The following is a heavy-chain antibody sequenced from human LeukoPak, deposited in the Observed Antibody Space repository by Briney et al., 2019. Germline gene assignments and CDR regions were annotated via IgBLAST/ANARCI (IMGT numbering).Heavy chain of an antibody. Sequence: PSETLSLTCAVSGGSISSSNWWSWVHQPPGKGLEWIGEIYHSGSTNYNPSLKSRVTISVDKSKNQFSLKLSSVTAADTAVYYCASWAAAGYYFDYWGQGTLVTVSS. V-gene: IGHV4-4*02. CDR2: IYHSGST. D-gene: IGHD6-13*01. CDR1: GGSISSSNW. J-gene: IGHJ4*02. CDR3: ASWAAAGYYFDY.